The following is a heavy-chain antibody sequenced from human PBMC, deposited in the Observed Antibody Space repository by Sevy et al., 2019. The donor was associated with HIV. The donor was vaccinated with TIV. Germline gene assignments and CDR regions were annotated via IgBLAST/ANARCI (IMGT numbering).Heavy chain of an antibody. CDR3: ARFGATSLGYYYGMDV. CDR1: GFTFSSYS. D-gene: IGHD1-26*01. Sequence: GGSLRLSCAASGFTFSSYSMNWVRQAPGKGLEWVSSISSSSSYIYYADSVKGRLTISRDNAKNSLYLQMNSLRAEDTAVYYCARFGATSLGYYYGMDVWGQGTTVTVSS. V-gene: IGHV3-21*01. CDR2: ISSSSSYI. J-gene: IGHJ6*02.